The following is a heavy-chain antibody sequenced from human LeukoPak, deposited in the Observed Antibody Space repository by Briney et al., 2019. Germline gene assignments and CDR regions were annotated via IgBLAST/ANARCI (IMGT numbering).Heavy chain of an antibody. CDR2: INPTGGST. CDR1: GYTFPSYF. D-gene: IGHD6-6*01. Sequence: ASVKVSCKASGYTFPSYFMHWVRQAPGQGLEWMGIINPTGGSTTYAQKFQGRVTMTRDTSTSTVYMELSSLRSDDTAVYYCARTAARRFDYWGQGTMVTVSS. J-gene: IGHJ4*02. CDR3: ARTAARRFDY. V-gene: IGHV1-46*01.